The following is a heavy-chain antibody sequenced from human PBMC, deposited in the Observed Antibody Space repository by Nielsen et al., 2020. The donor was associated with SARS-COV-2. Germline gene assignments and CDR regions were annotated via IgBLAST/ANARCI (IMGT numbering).Heavy chain of an antibody. CDR1: GYTFTSYG. Sequence: ASVKVSCKASGYTFTSYGISWVRQAPGQGLEWMGWISAYNGNTSYAQKFQGRVTMTRDTSTSTVYMELSSLRSEDTAVYYCAREHFVGGLGIVVVISTILDYWGQGTLVTVSS. D-gene: IGHD3-22*01. CDR3: AREHFVGGLGIVVVISTILDY. J-gene: IGHJ4*02. V-gene: IGHV1-18*01. CDR2: ISAYNGNT.